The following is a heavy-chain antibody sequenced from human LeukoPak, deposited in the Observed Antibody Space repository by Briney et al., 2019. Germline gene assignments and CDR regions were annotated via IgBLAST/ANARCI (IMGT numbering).Heavy chain of an antibody. J-gene: IGHJ4*02. Sequence: SETLSLTCTVAGYSISSGYYWGWLRQSPGKGLEWIASIYHTGETHYHPSLKSRVSISVDTSNNQFSLRSTSATAADTAMYYCARGGRDNWLIWYFDYWGQGTLVTVSS. CDR2: IYHTGET. CDR1: GYSISSGYY. D-gene: IGHD1-1*01. CDR3: ARGGRDNWLIWYFDY. V-gene: IGHV4-38-2*02.